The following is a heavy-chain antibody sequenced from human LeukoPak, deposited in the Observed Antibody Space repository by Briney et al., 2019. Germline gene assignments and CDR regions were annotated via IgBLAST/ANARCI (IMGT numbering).Heavy chain of an antibody. CDR1: GFTFSSYG. J-gene: IGHJ4*02. D-gene: IGHD6-19*01. CDR2: ISGSGGST. Sequence: GASLRLSCAASGFTFSSYGMSWVRQAPWKGLEWVSGISGSGGSTYYADSVKGRFTISRDNSKNTLYLQLNSLRAEDTAVYYCAKDTGYGSGWTDYWGQGTLVTVSS. CDR3: AKDTGYGSGWTDY. V-gene: IGHV3-23*01.